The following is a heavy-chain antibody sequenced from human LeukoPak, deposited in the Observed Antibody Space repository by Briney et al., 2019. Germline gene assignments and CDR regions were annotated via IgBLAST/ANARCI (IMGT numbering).Heavy chain of an antibody. Sequence: GGSLRLSCAASGFTFSDFIIHWVRQAPGKGLEWVSGISGSGGSTYYTDSVKGRFTISRDNSKNTLYLQMNSLRAEDTALYYCAKAYTSRWTVFDYWGQGTLVTVSS. CDR2: ISGSGGST. J-gene: IGHJ4*02. CDR1: GFTFSDFI. CDR3: AKAYTSRWTVFDY. V-gene: IGHV3-23*01. D-gene: IGHD6-13*01.